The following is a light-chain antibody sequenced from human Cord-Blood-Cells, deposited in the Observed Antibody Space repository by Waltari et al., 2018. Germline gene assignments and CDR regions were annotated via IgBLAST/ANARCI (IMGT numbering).Light chain of an antibody. CDR2: DVS. J-gene: IGLJ2*01. Sequence: QSALTQPASVSGSPGQSITISCTGTSSDVGGYNYVSWYQQHPGKAPKLMIYDVSNRPSGVSTRFSGSKSGNTASLTISRLQAEDEADYYCSSYTSSSTVFGGGTKLTVL. CDR3: SSYTSSSTV. CDR1: SSDVGGYNY. V-gene: IGLV2-14*01.